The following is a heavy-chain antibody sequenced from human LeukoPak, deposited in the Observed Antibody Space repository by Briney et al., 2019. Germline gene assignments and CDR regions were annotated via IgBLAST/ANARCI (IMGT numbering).Heavy chain of an antibody. CDR2: INPNSGAT. V-gene: IGHV1-2*02. Sequence: ASVKVSCKASGYTFTGSYLHWVRQAPGQGLEWVGWINPNSGATNFARRFHGRVTMTRDTSSSTAYMELSRLRSDDTAVYHCARGLTTVTFDCWGQGTLVTVSS. D-gene: IGHD4-17*01. CDR1: GYTFTGSY. J-gene: IGHJ4*02. CDR3: ARGLTTVTFDC.